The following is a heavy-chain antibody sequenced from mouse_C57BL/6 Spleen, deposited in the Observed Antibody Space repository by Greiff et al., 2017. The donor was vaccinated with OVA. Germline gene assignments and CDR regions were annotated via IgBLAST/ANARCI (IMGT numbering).Heavy chain of an antibody. D-gene: IGHD2-5*01. Sequence: VQLQQPGAELVKPRASVKLSCKASGYTFTSYWMHWVKQRPGQGLEWIGMIHPNSGSTNYNEKFKSKATLTVDKSSSTAYMQLSSLTSEDSAVYYCARSSYYSNYGEYYYAMDYWGQGTSVTVSS. V-gene: IGHV1-64*01. CDR3: ARSSYYSNYGEYYYAMDY. CDR2: IHPNSGST. CDR1: GYTFTSYW. J-gene: IGHJ4*01.